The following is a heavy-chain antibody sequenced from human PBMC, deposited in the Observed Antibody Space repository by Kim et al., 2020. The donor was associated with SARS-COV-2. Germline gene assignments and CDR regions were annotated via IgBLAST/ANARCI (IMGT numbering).Heavy chain of an antibody. J-gene: IGHJ4*02. D-gene: IGHD6-6*01. V-gene: IGHV5-10-1*01. Sequence: PSFQGNVTISADKSISTAYLQWSSLKASDTAMYYCARHPLIAARGFEDYWGQGTLVTVSS. CDR3: ARHPLIAARGFEDY.